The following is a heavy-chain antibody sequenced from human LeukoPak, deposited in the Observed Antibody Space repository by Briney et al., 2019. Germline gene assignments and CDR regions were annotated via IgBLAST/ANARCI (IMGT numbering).Heavy chain of an antibody. V-gene: IGHV3-30*02. CDR3: AKDLYGSGSYEIRLFDY. J-gene: IGHJ4*02. CDR2: IRFDESKA. Sequence: GGSLRLSCAASGFTFSSYGMHWVRQAPGKGLEWVAFIRFDESKAFCADSVKDRFSISRDNSRNTMFMKMNSLRVEDKAVYYCAKDLYGSGSYEIRLFDYWGQGTLVTVSS. D-gene: IGHD3-10*01. CDR1: GFTFSSYG.